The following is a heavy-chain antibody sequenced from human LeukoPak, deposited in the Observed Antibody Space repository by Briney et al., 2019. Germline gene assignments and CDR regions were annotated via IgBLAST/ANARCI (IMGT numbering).Heavy chain of an antibody. D-gene: IGHD3-3*01. CDR3: AGATIFGVVIDY. Sequence: PSETLSLTRTVSGGSITGYYWSWIRQPPGKGLEWIGYIYYSGGTNYNPALKSRVTISVDTSKNQFSLKLSSVTAADTAVYYCAGATIFGVVIDYWGQGTLVTASS. J-gene: IGHJ4*02. CDR1: GGSITGYY. V-gene: IGHV4-59*01. CDR2: IYYSGGT.